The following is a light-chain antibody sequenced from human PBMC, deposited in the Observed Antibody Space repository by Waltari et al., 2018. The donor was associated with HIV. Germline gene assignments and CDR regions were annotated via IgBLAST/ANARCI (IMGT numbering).Light chain of an antibody. V-gene: IGLV2-14*03. J-gene: IGLJ2*01. CDR2: DVS. Sequence: QSALTQPASVSGAPGQSITISCTGTDSDIGDYNYVSWYQQHPGKAPKLVIYDVSNRPSGISTRFSGSKSCTTASLTISGLQAEDEAVYYCSSYTRSTRTTAWLFGGGTRLTVL. CDR3: SSYTRSTRTTAWL. CDR1: DSDIGDYNY.